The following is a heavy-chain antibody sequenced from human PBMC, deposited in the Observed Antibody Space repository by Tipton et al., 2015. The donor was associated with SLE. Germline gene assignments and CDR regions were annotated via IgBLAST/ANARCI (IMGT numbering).Heavy chain of an antibody. CDR3: ASLGLRDAFDI. CDR1: GGSISSYY. V-gene: IGHV4-59*07. CDR2: IYYSGST. J-gene: IGHJ3*02. D-gene: IGHD1-26*01. Sequence: TLSLTCTVSGGSISSYYWSWIRQPPGKGLEWIGYIYYSGSTNYNPSLKSRVTISVDTSKNQFSLKLSSVTAADTAVYYCASLGLRDAFDIWGQGTMVTVSS.